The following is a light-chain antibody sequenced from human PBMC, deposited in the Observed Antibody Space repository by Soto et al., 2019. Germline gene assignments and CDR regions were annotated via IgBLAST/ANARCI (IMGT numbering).Light chain of an antibody. CDR2: DVS. CDR3: NSYTTSGSLV. Sequence: QSALTQPASVSGSPGQSITISCTGTSSDVGGYNYVSWYQQHPGKAPKLMIYDVSNRPSGVSNRFSGSKSGNTASLTISGLEAEDEADYYSNSYTTSGSLVFGGGTKLTVL. CDR1: SSDVGGYNY. J-gene: IGLJ2*01. V-gene: IGLV2-14*01.